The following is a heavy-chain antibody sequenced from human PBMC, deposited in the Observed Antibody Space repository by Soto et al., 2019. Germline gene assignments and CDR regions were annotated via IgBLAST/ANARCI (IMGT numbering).Heavy chain of an antibody. J-gene: IGHJ4*02. CDR2: INAGNGNT. V-gene: IGHV1-3*01. CDR1: GYTFTSYA. CDR3: ARDDRLNVGFDY. Sequence: ASVKVSCKASGYTFTSYAMHWVRQAPGQRLEWMGWINAGNGNTKYSQKFQGRVTITRDTSASTAYMELSSLRSEDTAVYYCARDDRLNVGFDYWGQGTLVTVSS. D-gene: IGHD1-1*01.